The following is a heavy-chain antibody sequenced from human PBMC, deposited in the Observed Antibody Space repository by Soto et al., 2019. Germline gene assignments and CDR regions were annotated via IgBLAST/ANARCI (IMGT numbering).Heavy chain of an antibody. CDR1: GGSIINGGYS. CDR3: ARGYSYGYRDY. Sequence: QLQLQESGSGLVMPSQTLSLTCAVSGGSIINGGYSWTWIRQPPGKGLEWIGYIYDDGNTFYNPSLKSRVTISLDRSKNEFSLRVRSVTAADTGVYYCARGYSYGYRDYWGQGTLVTVSS. D-gene: IGHD5-18*01. CDR2: IYDDGNT. V-gene: IGHV4-30-2*01. J-gene: IGHJ4*02.